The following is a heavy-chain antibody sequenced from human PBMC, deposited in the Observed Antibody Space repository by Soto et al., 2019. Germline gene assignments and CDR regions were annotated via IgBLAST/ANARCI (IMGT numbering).Heavy chain of an antibody. CDR2: IKSKTDGGTT. D-gene: IGHD3-10*01. Sequence: GGSLRLSCAASGSTFSNAWMSWVRQAPGKGLEWVGRIKSKTDGGTTDYAAPVKGRFTISRDDSKNTLYLQMNSLKTEDTAVYYCTTDMDNYYYYGMDVWGQGTTVTVSS. CDR3: TTDMDNYYYYGMDV. CDR1: GSTFSNAW. J-gene: IGHJ6*02. V-gene: IGHV3-15*01.